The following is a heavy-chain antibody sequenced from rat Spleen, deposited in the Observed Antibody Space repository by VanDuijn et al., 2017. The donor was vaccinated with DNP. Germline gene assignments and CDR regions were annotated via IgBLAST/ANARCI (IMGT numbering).Heavy chain of an antibody. CDR2: IWTGGGT. Sequence: QVQLRESGPGLAQPSQTLSLTCSVSGFSLTTYNVHWVRQPSGKGLEWVGVIWTGGGTDFSSALKSRLSISRDTSRSQVFLKVKSLQTEDTATYYCAREDYSGGGHWYFDFWGPGTMVTVSS. D-gene: IGHD1-1*01. CDR1: GFSLTTYN. CDR3: AREDYSGGGHWYFDF. V-gene: IGHV2-30*01. J-gene: IGHJ1*01.